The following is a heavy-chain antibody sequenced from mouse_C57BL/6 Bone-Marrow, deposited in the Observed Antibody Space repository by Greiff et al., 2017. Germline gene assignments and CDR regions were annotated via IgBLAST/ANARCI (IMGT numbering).Heavy chain of an antibody. Sequence: VQLQQPGAELVKPGASVKMSCKASGYTFTSYWITWVKQRPGQGLEWIGDIYPGSGSTNYNEKLKSKATLTVDTSSSTAYMQLSSLTSEDSAVYYCAREDSSGYLYYAMDYWGQGTSVTVSS. V-gene: IGHV1-55*01. J-gene: IGHJ4*01. CDR1: GYTFTSYW. D-gene: IGHD3-2*02. CDR2: IYPGSGST. CDR3: AREDSSGYLYYAMDY.